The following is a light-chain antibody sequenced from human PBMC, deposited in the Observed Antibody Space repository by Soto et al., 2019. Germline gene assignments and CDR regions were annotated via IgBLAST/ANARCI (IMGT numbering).Light chain of an antibody. CDR3: QQYGGSPLVT. Sequence: EVGLTQSPGSLSLSPGERATLSCRASQSVTNNYLAWYQQKPGQAPTLLIYGASPRATGIPDRFSGSGSGTDVTLTVSRLEPEDSAVYYCQQYGGSPLVTFGGGTKVEIK. V-gene: IGKV3-20*01. CDR1: QSVTNNY. J-gene: IGKJ4*01. CDR2: GAS.